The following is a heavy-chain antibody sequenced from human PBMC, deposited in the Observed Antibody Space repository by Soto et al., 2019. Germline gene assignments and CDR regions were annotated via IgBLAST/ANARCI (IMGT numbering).Heavy chain of an antibody. CDR2: IDSSGRYI. J-gene: IGHJ4*02. D-gene: IGHD3-16*01. V-gene: IGHV3-21*01. CDR1: GFSFSAYS. CDR3: AAGGGAFDF. Sequence: PGGSLRLSCSASGFSFSAYSLNWVRQAPGKGLEWVSSIDSSGRYIFYADSVEGRFTISRDYAKTSVYLLMNSLRADDTGVYYCAAGGGAFDFWGQGTLVTVPS.